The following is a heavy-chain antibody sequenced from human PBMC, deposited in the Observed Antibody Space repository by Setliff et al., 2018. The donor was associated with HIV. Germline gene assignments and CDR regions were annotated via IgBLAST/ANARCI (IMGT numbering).Heavy chain of an antibody. J-gene: IGHJ5*02. V-gene: IGHV1-46*01. CDR1: GYTFTSYY. Sequence: CKASGYTFTSYYMHWVRQAPGQGLEWMGIINPSGGSTSYAQKFQGRVTMTRDTSTSTVYMELSSLRSEDTAVYYCARDGGTIFGVVIKGWFDPWGQGTLVTVSS. D-gene: IGHD3-3*01. CDR3: ARDGGTIFGVVIKGWFDP. CDR2: INPSGGST.